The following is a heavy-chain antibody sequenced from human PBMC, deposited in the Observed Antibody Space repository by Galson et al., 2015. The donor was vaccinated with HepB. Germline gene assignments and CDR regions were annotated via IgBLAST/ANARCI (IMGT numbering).Heavy chain of an antibody. CDR3: ARDYYGSGKN. Sequence: SVKVSCKASGYTFTSYGISWVRQAPGQGLEWMGWISPYNGNTNYAQNLQGRVTMTTDTSTNTAYMELRSLRSDDTAVYYCARDYYGSGKNWGQGTLVTVSS. CDR2: ISPYNGNT. CDR1: GYTFTSYG. V-gene: IGHV1-18*01. D-gene: IGHD3-10*01. J-gene: IGHJ4*02.